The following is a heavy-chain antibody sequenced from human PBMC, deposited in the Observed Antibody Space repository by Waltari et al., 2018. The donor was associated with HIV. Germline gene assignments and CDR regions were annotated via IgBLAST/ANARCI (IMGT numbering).Heavy chain of an antibody. D-gene: IGHD4-17*01. J-gene: IGHJ3*02. CDR1: GGPIRSYY. CDR2: IYYSGST. CDR3: ARGIDYGDAFDI. V-gene: IGHV4-59*01. Sequence: QVQLQESGPGLVKPSETLSLTCTVSGGPIRSYYWSWIRQPPGKGLEWIGYIYYSGSTNYNPSLKSRVTISVDTSKNQFSLKLSSVTAADTAVYYCARGIDYGDAFDIWGQGTMVTVSS.